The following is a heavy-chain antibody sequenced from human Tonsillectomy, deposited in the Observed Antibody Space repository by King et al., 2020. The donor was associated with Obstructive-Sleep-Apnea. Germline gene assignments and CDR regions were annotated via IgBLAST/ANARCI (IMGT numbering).Heavy chain of an antibody. D-gene: IGHD3-22*01. V-gene: IGHV4-31*03. CDR2: IYYSGST. J-gene: IGHJ5*02. CDR3: ASGDFYDGSGYYGNWFDL. Sequence: QLQESGPGLVKPSQTLSLTCTVSGGSISSGSYYWSWIRQHPGKGLEWIGNIYYSGSTSYNPSLKSRDTISIQTSKNQLSLKLCPVTAADTAVYYCASGDFYDGSGYYGNWFDLWGQGDLVSVSS. CDR1: GGSISSGSYY.